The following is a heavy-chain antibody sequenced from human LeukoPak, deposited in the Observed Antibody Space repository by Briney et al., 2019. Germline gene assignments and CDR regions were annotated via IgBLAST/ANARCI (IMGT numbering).Heavy chain of an antibody. CDR2: INPDSGGT. CDR3: ARDDGGSGWLDC. J-gene: IGHJ4*02. Sequence: ASVKVSCKASGYTFTGSYLYWVRQAPGQGLEWMGRINPDSGGTNYAQQFQGRVTMTRDTSISTAYMELSRLTSDDTAVYHCARDDGGSGWLDCWGRGTLVTVSS. D-gene: IGHD6-19*01. CDR1: GYTFTGSY. V-gene: IGHV1-2*06.